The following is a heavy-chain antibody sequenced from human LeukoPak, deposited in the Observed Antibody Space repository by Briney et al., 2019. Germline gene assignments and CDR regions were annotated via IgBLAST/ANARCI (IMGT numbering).Heavy chain of an antibody. Sequence: GGSLRLSCAASGFTFSSYSMNWVRQAPGKGLEWVSSISSSSSYIYYADSVKGRFTVSRDNAKNSLYLQMNSLRAEDTAVYYCATVPIAAIDYWGQGTLVTVSS. D-gene: IGHD6-13*01. J-gene: IGHJ4*02. CDR2: ISSSSSYI. CDR3: ATVPIAAIDY. V-gene: IGHV3-21*01. CDR1: GFTFSSYS.